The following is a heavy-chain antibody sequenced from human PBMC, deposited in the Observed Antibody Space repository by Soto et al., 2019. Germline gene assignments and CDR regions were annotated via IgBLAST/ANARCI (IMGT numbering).Heavy chain of an antibody. CDR3: ARSRRGFGSSWYDWFDP. CDR1: GGSFSGHY. CDR2: INESGST. D-gene: IGHD6-13*01. V-gene: IGHV4-34*01. Sequence: LSLTCAVYGGSFSGHYWSWIRQPPGKGLEWIGEINESGSTKYTPSLKSRVTTSLDTSKNQFSLKLSSVTAADTAVYYCARSRRGFGSSWYDWFDPWGQGTLVTVSS. J-gene: IGHJ5*02.